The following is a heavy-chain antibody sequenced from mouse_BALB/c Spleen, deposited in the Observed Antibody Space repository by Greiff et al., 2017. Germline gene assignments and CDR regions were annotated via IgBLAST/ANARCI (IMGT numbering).Heavy chain of an antibody. J-gene: IGHJ2*01. D-gene: IGHD2-4*01. CDR1: GFTFSSYY. V-gene: IGHV5-6-2*01. CDR2: INSNGGST. CDR3: ARHDIYYDFYFDY. Sequence: EVKLMESGGGLVKLGGSLKLSCAASGFTFSSYYMSWVRQTPEKRLELVAAINSNGGSTYYPDTVKGRFTISRDNAKNTLYLQMSSLKSEDTALYYCARHDIYYDFYFDYWGQGTTLTVSS.